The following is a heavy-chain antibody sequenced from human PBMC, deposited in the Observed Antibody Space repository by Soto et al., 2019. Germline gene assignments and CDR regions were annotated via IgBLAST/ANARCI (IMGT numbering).Heavy chain of an antibody. J-gene: IGHJ4*02. V-gene: IGHV4-34*01. CDR1: GGSFSGYY. CDR2: VHQSGST. CDR3: APHRHSSSSPLDN. Sequence: QVQLQQWGAGLVKPSETLSLTCAVYGGSFSGYYWTWIRQSPGKGLEWVGDVHQSGSTIYNPSLKSRLTILVDMSKKQFSLRLTSVTAADTAVYYCAPHRHSSSSPLDNWGQGTLVTVSS.